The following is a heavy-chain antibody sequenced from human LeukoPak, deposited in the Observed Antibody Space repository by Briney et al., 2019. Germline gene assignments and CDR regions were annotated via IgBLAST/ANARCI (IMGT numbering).Heavy chain of an antibody. J-gene: IGHJ4*02. CDR2: SRNKARSYTT. D-gene: IGHD3-22*01. V-gene: IGHV3-72*01. Sequence: GGSLRLSCAASGFTFSDYYMSWIRQAPGKGLEWVGRSRNKARSYTTEYAAAVKGRFTISRDDSQNSLYLQMNSLKTEDTAVYYCTRALDISGYFYPFDYWGQGTLVTVSS. CDR3: TRALDISGYFYPFDY. CDR1: GFTFSDYY.